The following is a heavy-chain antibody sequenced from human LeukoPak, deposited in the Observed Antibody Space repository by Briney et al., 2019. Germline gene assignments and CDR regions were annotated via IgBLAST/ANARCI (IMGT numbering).Heavy chain of an antibody. D-gene: IGHD1-26*01. CDR3: ARDGATEGYYYFDY. J-gene: IGHJ4*02. CDR1: GYTFTTYA. CDR2: INAGNGNT. V-gene: IGHV1-3*01. Sequence: GASVKVSCKASGYTFTTYAMHWVRQAPGQRLEWMGWINAGNGNTKYSQQFQGRVTITRDTSASTAYMELSSLRSEDTALYYCARDGATEGYYYFDYWGQGTLVTVSS.